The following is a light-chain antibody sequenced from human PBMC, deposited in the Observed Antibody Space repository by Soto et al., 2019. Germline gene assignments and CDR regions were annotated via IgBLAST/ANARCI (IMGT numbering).Light chain of an antibody. CDR2: AAS. J-gene: IGKJ1*01. CDR3: QPYNNWPPWT. Sequence: DIQMTQSPSTLSASVGDRVTITCRASQSISSWLAWYQQKPGKAPKLLIYAASSLQSGVPSRFSGSGSGTEFTLTISSLQSEDFAVYYCQPYNNWPPWTFGQGTKVDIK. CDR1: QSISSW. V-gene: IGKV1-5*01.